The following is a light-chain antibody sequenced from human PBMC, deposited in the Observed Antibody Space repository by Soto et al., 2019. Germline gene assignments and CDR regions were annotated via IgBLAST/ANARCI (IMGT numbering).Light chain of an antibody. CDR1: SSDVGGYNY. V-gene: IGLV2-11*01. CDR3: CSYAGTYIGYV. CDR2: DVT. J-gene: IGLJ1*01. Sequence: QSALTQPRSVSGSPGQSVTISCTGTSSDVGGYNYVSWYQQYPGKAPKLMIYDVTKRPSWVPDRFSGSKSGNTASLSISGLQAEDEGDYYCCSYAGTYIGYVFGSETKLTVL.